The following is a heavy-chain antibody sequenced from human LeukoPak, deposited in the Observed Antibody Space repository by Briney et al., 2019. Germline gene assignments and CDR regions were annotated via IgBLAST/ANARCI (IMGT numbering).Heavy chain of an antibody. V-gene: IGHV3-23*01. CDR1: GFTFSSYA. D-gene: IGHD3-22*01. CDR3: AKVGVVVTAIDY. CDR2: ISGSGGST. J-gene: IGHJ4*02. Sequence: GGSLRLSCAASGFTFSSYAMSWVRQAPGKGLEWVSAISGSGGSTYYADSVKGRFTISRDNFKNTLYLQMNSLRAEDTAVYYCAKVGVVVTAIDYWGQGTLVTVSS.